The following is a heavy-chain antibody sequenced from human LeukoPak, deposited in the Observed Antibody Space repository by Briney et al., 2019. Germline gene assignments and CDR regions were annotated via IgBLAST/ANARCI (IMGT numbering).Heavy chain of an antibody. J-gene: IGHJ4*02. D-gene: IGHD2-15*01. CDR2: IYYSGST. Sequence: PSETLSLTCTVSGGSISSSSYYWSWVRQPPGRGLEWIGYIYYSGSTNYNPSLKSRVTISVDTSKNQFSLKLSSVTAADTAVYYCARDREGQLGGYFDYWGQGTLVTVSS. CDR3: ARDREGQLGGYFDY. CDR1: GGSISSSSYY. V-gene: IGHV4-61*01.